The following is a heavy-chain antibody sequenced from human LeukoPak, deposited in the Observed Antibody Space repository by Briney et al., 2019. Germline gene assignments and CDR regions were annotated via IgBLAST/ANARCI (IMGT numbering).Heavy chain of an antibody. V-gene: IGHV3-23*01. CDR1: GFTFSSYA. CDR2: ISGSGGST. J-gene: IGHJ4*02. Sequence: PGGSLRLSCAASGFTFSSYAMSWVRQAPGEGLEWVSAISGSGGSTYYADSVKGRFTISRDNSKNTLYLQMDSLRAEDTAVYYCAKVPTVLRYFDWLGGGSYFDYWGQGTLVTVSS. CDR3: AKVPTVLRYFDWLGGGSYFDY. D-gene: IGHD3-9*01.